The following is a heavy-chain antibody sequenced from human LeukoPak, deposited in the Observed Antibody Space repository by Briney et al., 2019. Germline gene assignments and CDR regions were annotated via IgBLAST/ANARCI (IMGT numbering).Heavy chain of an antibody. CDR1: GFTFSSYA. CDR2: ISGSGGST. J-gene: IGHJ4*02. V-gene: IGHV3-23*01. D-gene: IGHD3-22*01. Sequence: QSGGSLRLSCAASGFTFSSYAMSWVRQAPGKGLEWASAISGSGGSTYYADSVKGRFTISRDNSKNTLYLQMNSLRAEDTAVYYCASQYYYDSSGADYWGQGTLVTVSS. CDR3: ASQYYYDSSGADY.